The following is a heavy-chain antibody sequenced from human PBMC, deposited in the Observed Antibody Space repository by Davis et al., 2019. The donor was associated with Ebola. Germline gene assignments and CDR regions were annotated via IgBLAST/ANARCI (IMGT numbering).Heavy chain of an antibody. CDR2: IFSNDEK. Sequence: TGPTLVKPTETLTLTCTVSGFSLSNARMGVSWIRQPPGKALEWLAHIFSNDEKSYSTSLKSRLTISKDTSKNQVVLTMTNMDPVDTATYYCARLCAAVGGDYWGQGTLVTVSP. V-gene: IGHV2-26*01. CDR3: ARLCAAVGGDY. J-gene: IGHJ4*02. D-gene: IGHD6-25*01. CDR1: GFSLSNARMG.